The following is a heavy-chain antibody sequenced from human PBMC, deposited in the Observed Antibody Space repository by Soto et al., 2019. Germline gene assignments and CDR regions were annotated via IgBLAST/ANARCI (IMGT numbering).Heavy chain of an antibody. CDR2: IKSKTDGGTT. CDR3: TTDHSGSYFYYYYYGMDV. CDR1: GFTFSNAW. V-gene: IGHV3-15*07. D-gene: IGHD1-26*01. Sequence: GGSLRLSCAASGFTFSNAWMNWVRQAPGKGLEWVGRIKSKTDGGTTDYAAPVKGRFTISRDDSKNTLYLQMNSLKTEDTAVYYCTTDHSGSYFYYYYYGMDVWGQGTTVTVSS. J-gene: IGHJ6*02.